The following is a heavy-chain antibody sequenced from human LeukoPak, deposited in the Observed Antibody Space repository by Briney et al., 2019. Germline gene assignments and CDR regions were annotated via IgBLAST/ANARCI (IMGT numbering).Heavy chain of an antibody. V-gene: IGHV4-34*01. CDR1: GGSFSGYY. CDR3: ARVGYSSSWYRVY. CDR2: INHSGST. D-gene: IGHD6-13*01. J-gene: IGHJ4*02. Sequence: SETLSLTCAVYGGSFSGYYWSWIRQPPGKGLEWIGEINHSGSTNYNPSLKSRVTISVDKSKNQFSLKLSSVTAADTAVYYCARVGYSSSWYRVYWGQGTLVTVSS.